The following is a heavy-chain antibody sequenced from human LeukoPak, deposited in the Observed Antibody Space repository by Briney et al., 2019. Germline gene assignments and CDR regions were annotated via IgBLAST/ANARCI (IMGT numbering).Heavy chain of an antibody. CDR3: ARESPHDILTSIGY. CDR2: INPSGDYT. Sequence: ASVKVSCKASGDTSTTYYIHWVRQAPGQGLEWMGMINPSGDYTNYAQKFQGRVTMTRDTSTSTVYMELSSLRSEDTAVYYCARESPHDILTSIGYWGQGTLVTVSS. J-gene: IGHJ4*02. CDR1: GDTSTTYY. D-gene: IGHD3-9*01. V-gene: IGHV1-46*01.